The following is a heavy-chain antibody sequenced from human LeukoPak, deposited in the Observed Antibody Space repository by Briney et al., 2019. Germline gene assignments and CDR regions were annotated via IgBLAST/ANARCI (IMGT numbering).Heavy chain of an antibody. Sequence: ASVKVSCKASGYTFTVYYMHWVRQAPGQGLEWMGWINPNSGGTNYAQKFQGRVTMTRDTSISTAYMELSRLRSDDTAVYYCARGDSGYDVAFDYWGQGTLVTVSS. CDR3: ARGDSGYDVAFDY. V-gene: IGHV1-2*02. J-gene: IGHJ4*02. D-gene: IGHD5-12*01. CDR1: GYTFTVYY. CDR2: INPNSGGT.